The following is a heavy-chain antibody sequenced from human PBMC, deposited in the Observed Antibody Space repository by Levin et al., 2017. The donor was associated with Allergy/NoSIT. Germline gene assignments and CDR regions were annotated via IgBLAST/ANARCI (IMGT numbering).Heavy chain of an antibody. CDR1: GYNFANYW. CDR3: ARRRLLVEVGATYWFFEV. J-gene: IGHJ2*01. Sequence: HGESLKISCQGSGYNFANYWIGWVRQMPGKGLEWMGVIYPSTSDTTYSPSFQGQVNISADKSITTVYLQWSSLKASDTAIYYCARRRLLVEVGATYWFFEVWGRGTLVTVSS. D-gene: IGHD2-2*01. V-gene: IGHV5-51*01. CDR2: IYPSTSDT.